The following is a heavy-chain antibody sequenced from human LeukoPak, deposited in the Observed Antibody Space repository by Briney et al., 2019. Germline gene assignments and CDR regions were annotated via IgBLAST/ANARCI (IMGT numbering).Heavy chain of an antibody. J-gene: IGHJ5*02. Sequence: NASETLSLTCTVSGDSISGVAYYWSWIRQLPGKGLEWIGYIYYSGSTYYNPSLKSRVFMSLDTSKNQFSLKLTSLTAADTAVYYCAISPDGYWFDPWGLGTLVTVSS. CDR2: IYYSGST. CDR1: GDSISGVAYY. D-gene: IGHD1-14*01. V-gene: IGHV4-31*03. CDR3: AISPDGYWFDP.